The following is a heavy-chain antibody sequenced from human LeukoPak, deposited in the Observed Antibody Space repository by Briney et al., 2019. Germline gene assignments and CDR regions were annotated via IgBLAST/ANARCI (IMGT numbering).Heavy chain of an antibody. CDR3: ASTRGSYFGDYFDY. V-gene: IGHV4-59*01. D-gene: IGHD1-26*01. CDR1: GGSISSYY. Sequence: PSETLSLTCTVSGGSISSYYWSWIRQPPGKGLEWIGYIYYSGSTNYNPSLKSRVTISVDTSKNQFSLKLSSVTAADTAVYYCASTRGSYFGDYFDYWGQGTLVTVS. CDR2: IYYSGST. J-gene: IGHJ4*02.